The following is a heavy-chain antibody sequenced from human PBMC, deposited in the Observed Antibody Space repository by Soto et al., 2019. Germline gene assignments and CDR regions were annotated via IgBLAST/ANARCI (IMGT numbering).Heavy chain of an antibody. J-gene: IGHJ4*02. V-gene: IGHV1-69*06. Sequence: GXSVKVSCQACVGTLRRYAISWVRQTPGQGLEWMGGIIPIFGTANYAQKFQGRVTITADKSTSTAYMELSSLRSEDTAVYYSASHPYYDSSGYYLGYWGQGTLVTVSS. CDR1: VGTLRRYA. CDR2: IIPIFGTA. CDR3: ASHPYYDSSGYYLGY. D-gene: IGHD3-22*01.